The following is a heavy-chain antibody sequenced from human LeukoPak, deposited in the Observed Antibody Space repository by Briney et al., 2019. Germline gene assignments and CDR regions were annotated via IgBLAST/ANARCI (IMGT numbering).Heavy chain of an antibody. CDR1: GFTFNNYA. Sequence: GGSLRLSCAAAGFTFNNYAMSWVRQVPGKGLKWVSGISSGGSTYYADSVKGRFTISRGNSKNTLYLQMNSLRAEDTAVYYCAKDTYSTSPYYFDYWGQGTLVTVSS. V-gene: IGHV3-23*01. CDR2: ISSGGST. J-gene: IGHJ4*02. CDR3: AKDTYSTSPYYFDY. D-gene: IGHD1-26*01.